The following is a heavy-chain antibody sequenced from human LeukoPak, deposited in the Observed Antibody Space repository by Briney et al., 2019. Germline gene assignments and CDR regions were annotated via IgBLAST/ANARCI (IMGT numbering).Heavy chain of an antibody. CDR2: VDPEDGET. CDR3: ASHLRATVTKGAFDI. V-gene: IGHV1-69-2*01. CDR1: GYTFTDYY. Sequence: ASVKVSCKVSGYTFTDYYMHWVQQAPGKGLEWMGLVDPEDGETIYAEKFQGRVTITADTSTDTAYMELSSLRSDDTAVYYCASHLRATVTKGAFDIWGQGTMVTVSS. D-gene: IGHD4-17*01. J-gene: IGHJ3*02.